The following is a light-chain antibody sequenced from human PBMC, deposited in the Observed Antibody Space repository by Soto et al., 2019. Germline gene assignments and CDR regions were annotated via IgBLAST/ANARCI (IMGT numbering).Light chain of an antibody. CDR1: QSISTY. CDR3: QQYGSSIT. J-gene: IGKJ5*01. CDR2: GAS. V-gene: IGKV3-20*01. Sequence: EIVLTQSPATLSLSPGEGATLSCRASQSISTYLVWYQQRVGQAPRLLIYGASSRATGIPDRFSGSGSGTDFTLTISRLEPEDFAVYYCQQYGSSITFGQGTRLEIK.